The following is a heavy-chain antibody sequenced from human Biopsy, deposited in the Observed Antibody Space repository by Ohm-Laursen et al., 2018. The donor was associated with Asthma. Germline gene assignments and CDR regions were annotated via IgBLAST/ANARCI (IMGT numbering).Heavy chain of an antibody. D-gene: IGHD2-8*01. J-gene: IGHJ5*01. V-gene: IGHV4-31*11. CDR2: INYSGST. Sequence: SETLSLTCVVSGGSIGRGGYYWSWVRQHPGKGLEWIGYINYSGSTFYSPSLESRVTVSVDTSKNQFSLKLSSVTAADTAVYYCARDLSGYCTSSACYGFDSWGQGTLVTVSS. CDR1: GGSIGRGGYY. CDR3: ARDLSGYCTSSACYGFDS.